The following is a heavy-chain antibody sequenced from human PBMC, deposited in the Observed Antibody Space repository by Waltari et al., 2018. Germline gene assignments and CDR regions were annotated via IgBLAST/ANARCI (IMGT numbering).Heavy chain of an antibody. CDR2: MKPSGST. CDR1: VRSFRGYY. CDR3: ARVRGWKAAFDI. Sequence: QVQLQQWGAGLSKPPETLSPPCAVHVRSFRGYYWRWIRQPPGKGLGWIGEMKPSGSTNYNPSLKSRVTISVDTSKNQFSLKLSSVTAADTAVYYCARVRGWKAAFDIWGQGTMVTVSS. D-gene: IGHD1-1*01. V-gene: IGHV4-34*01. J-gene: IGHJ3*02.